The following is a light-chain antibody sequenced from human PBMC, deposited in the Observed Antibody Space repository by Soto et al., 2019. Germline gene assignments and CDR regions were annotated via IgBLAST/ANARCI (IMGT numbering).Light chain of an antibody. CDR1: QSVSSN. CDR3: QQYNNWPLT. J-gene: IGKJ4*01. V-gene: IGKV3-15*01. CDR2: GAS. Sequence: EIVMTQSPATLSVSPGERATLSCRASQSVSSNLAWYQQKPGQAPRLLIYGASTRATGIPARFGGSGSGTEFTLTISSLQSEDFAVYSCQQYNNWPLTLGGGTKVEIK.